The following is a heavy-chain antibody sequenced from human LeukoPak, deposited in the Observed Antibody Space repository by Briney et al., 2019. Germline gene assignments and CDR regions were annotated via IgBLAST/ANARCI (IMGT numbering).Heavy chain of an antibody. CDR3: AKGGSTTGKGGRITMIVVAPYYFDY. V-gene: IGHV3-23*01. D-gene: IGHD3-22*01. CDR1: GFTFSSYA. J-gene: IGHJ4*02. Sequence: GGSLRLSCAASGFTFSSYAMSWVRQAPGKGLEWVSAISGSGGSTYYADSVKGRFTISRDNSKNTLYLQMNSLRAEDTAVYYCAKGGSTTGKGGRITMIVVAPYYFDYWRQGTLVTVSS. CDR2: ISGSGGST.